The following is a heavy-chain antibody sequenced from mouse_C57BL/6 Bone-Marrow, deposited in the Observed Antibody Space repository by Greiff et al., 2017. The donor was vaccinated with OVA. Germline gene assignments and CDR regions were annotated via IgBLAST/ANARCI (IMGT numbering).Heavy chain of an antibody. CDR3: ARTYGSSCFAY. Sequence: EVQGVESGGGLVKPGGSLKLSCAASGFTFSSYAMSWVRQTPEKRLEWVATISDGGSYTYYQDNVKGRFTISRDNAKNNLYLQMSHLRSEDTARYYCARTYGSSCFAYWGQGTLVTVSA. V-gene: IGHV5-4*01. D-gene: IGHD1-1*01. J-gene: IGHJ3*01. CDR2: ISDGGSYT. CDR1: GFTFSSYA.